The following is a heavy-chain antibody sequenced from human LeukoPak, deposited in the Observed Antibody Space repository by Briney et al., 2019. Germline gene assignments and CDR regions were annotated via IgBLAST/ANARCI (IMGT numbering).Heavy chain of an antibody. CDR3: ARQDGSGSYWPY. CDR1: GYTFTGYF. J-gene: IGHJ4*02. CDR2: INPNSGDT. V-gene: IGHV1-2*02. Sequence: ASMKVSCKASGYTFTGYFMHWVRQAPGQGLEWMGWINPNSGDTSYAQNFQGRVTMTRDTSISTAYMEVSGLRSDDTAVYFCARQDGSGSYWPYWGQGTLVTVSS. D-gene: IGHD3-10*01.